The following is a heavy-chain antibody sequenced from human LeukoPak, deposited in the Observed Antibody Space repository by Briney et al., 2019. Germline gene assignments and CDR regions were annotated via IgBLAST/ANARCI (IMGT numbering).Heavy chain of an antibody. D-gene: IGHD3-22*01. CDR3: ARGLYDRGEYYYGIRAYYFDN. Sequence: SETLSLTCAVSGASFSGDYWSWVRQSPGKGLEWIAEINQSGRSNYNPSLQGRVTISVDTSKNQFSLNMSSVTAADTARYYCARGLYDRGEYYYGIRAYYFDNWGQGTLVTVSS. CDR2: INQSGRS. CDR1: GASFSGDY. V-gene: IGHV4-34*01. J-gene: IGHJ4*02.